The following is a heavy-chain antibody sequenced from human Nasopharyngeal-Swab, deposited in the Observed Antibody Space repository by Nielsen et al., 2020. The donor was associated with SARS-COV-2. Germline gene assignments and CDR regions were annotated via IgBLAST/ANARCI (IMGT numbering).Heavy chain of an antibody. CDR2: ISSSSSYI. CDR3: AKVYSGMGFGIPGPFDI. J-gene: IGHJ3*02. Sequence: GESLKISCAASGFTFSSYSMNWVRQAPGKGLEWVSSISSSSSYIYYADSVKGRFTISRDNAKNSLYLQMNSLRAEDTALYYCAKVYSGMGFGIPGPFDIWGQGTMVTVSS. D-gene: IGHD3-10*01. CDR1: GFTFSSYS. V-gene: IGHV3-21*04.